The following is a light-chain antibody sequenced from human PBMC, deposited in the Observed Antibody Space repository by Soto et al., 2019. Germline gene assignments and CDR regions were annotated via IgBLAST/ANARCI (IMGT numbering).Light chain of an antibody. CDR3: QQSYITPRT. J-gene: IGKJ1*01. V-gene: IGKV1-39*01. Sequence: DIQRTQSPSSLSASLGDRVTISCRASRSISTYLNWYQQKPGKAPKLLIYGASNLQSGVPSRFRAGGSGTDFTLIISSLQPEDFATYYCQQSYITPRTFGQGTKVEI. CDR1: RSISTY. CDR2: GAS.